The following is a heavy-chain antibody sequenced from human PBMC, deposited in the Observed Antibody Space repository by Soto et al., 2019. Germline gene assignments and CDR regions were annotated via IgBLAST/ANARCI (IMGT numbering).Heavy chain of an antibody. J-gene: IGHJ4*02. Sequence: PGESLKISCEGSGYNFNTYWIGWVRQMPGKGLEWMALIYPGDSDTRYSPSFEGQVTLSVDRSISTAYLQWSSLKASDTAICYCATSTVSYVDIVSSTTRGYFDHWGQGTLVTFSS. V-gene: IGHV5-51*01. CDR3: ATSTVSYVDIVSSTTRGYFDH. D-gene: IGHD5-12*01. CDR2: IYPGDSDT. CDR1: GYNFNTYW.